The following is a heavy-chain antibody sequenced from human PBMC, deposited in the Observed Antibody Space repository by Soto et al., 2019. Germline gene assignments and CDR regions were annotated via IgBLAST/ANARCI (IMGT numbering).Heavy chain of an antibody. CDR1: GGPITSGGYF. CDR3: ARDRDYRSYYHGLDV. V-gene: IGHV4-31*03. J-gene: IGHJ6*02. D-gene: IGHD4-4*01. CDR2: IFYSGST. Sequence: SETLSLTCTVSGGPITSGGYFWNWIRQHPEKGLEWIGYIFYSGSTYYNTSLKSRLTISVDTSKNEFYLELRSVTAADTALYYCARDRDYRSYYHGLDVWGQGTRVTVSS.